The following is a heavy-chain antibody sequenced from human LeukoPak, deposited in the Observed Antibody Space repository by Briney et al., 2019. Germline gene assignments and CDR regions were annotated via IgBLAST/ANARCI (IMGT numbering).Heavy chain of an antibody. CDR2: ISTSSSYI. J-gene: IGHJ4*02. D-gene: IGHD5-12*01. Sequence: GGSLRLSCAASGFTFSSYSMNWVRQAPGKGLKRVSSISTSSSYIYYADSVKGRFTISRDNAKNSLYLQMNSRRAEDTAVYYCARSGYSGGFDYWGQGTLVTVSS. CDR3: ARSGYSGGFDY. V-gene: IGHV3-21*01. CDR1: GFTFSSYS.